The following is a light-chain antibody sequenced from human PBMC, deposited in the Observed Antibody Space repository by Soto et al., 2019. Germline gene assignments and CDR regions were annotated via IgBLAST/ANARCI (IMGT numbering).Light chain of an antibody. Sequence: QSALTQPASVSGSPGQSITISCTGTSSDVGGYDYVSWYQHHPGKAPKLMIYDVSNRPSGVSNRFSGSKSGNTASLTISGLQAVDEADYYCSSYTSSSSMVFGGGTKLTVL. V-gene: IGLV2-14*03. CDR2: DVS. J-gene: IGLJ2*01. CDR1: SSDVGGYDY. CDR3: SSYTSSSSMV.